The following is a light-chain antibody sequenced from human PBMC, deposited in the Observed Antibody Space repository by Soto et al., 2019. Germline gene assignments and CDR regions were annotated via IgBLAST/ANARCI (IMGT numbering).Light chain of an antibody. V-gene: IGKV3-20*01. CDR3: RQYQTLLLTLPAETRLT. Sequence: ENVVRQSARSVWLACRDRWTLYRRARQSVSSSYLAWYQQKPGQAPRLLIYGASSRATGIPDRFSGSGSGRDFTHTICICGPDDPAVQLCRQYQTLLLTLPAETRLT. J-gene: IGKJ4*02. CDR1: QSVSSSY. CDR2: GAS.